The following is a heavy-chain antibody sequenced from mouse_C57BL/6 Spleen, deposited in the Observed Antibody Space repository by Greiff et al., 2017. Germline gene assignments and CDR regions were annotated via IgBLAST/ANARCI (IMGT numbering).Heavy chain of an antibody. CDR3: ARGYSWFAY. J-gene: IGHJ3*01. CDR2: INYDGSST. V-gene: IGHV5-16*01. Sequence: EVMLVEPEGGLVQPGSSMKLSCKASGFTFSDYYMAWVRQVPEKGLEWVANINYDGSSTYYLDSLKSRFIISRDNAKNILYLQMSSLKSEDTATYYCARGYSWFAYWGQGTLVTVSA. CDR1: GFTFSDYY.